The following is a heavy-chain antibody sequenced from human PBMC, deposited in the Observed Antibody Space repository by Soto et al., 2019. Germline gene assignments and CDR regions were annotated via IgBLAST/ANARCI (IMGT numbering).Heavy chain of an antibody. J-gene: IGHJ4*02. CDR2: ISYDGSNK. V-gene: IGHV3-30*18. CDR1: GFTFSSYG. CDR3: AKDLTDAGYSSSWYPGRAGYFDY. Sequence: GGSLRLSCAASGFTFSSYGTHWVRQAPGKGLEWVAVISYDGSNKYYADSVKGRFTISRDNSKNTLYLQMNSLRAEDTAVYYCAKDLTDAGYSSSWYPGRAGYFDYWGQGTLVTVSS. D-gene: IGHD6-13*01.